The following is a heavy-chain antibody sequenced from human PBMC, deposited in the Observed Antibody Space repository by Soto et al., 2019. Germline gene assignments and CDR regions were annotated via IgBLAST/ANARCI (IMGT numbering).Heavy chain of an antibody. Sequence: SETLSLTCTVSGGSISSYYWSWIRQPPGKGLEWIGYIYYSGSTNYNPSLKSRVTISVDTSKNQFSLKLSSVTAADTAVYYCARGRITYYDFWSGYYPAEASFDYWGQGTLVTVSS. D-gene: IGHD3-3*01. J-gene: IGHJ4*02. CDR1: GGSISSYY. CDR3: ARGRITYYDFWSGYYPAEASFDY. V-gene: IGHV4-59*01. CDR2: IYYSGST.